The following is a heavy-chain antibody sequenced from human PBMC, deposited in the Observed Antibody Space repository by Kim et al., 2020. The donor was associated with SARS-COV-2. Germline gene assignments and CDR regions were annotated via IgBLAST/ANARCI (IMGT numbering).Heavy chain of an antibody. CDR2: SRNKANNYTT. J-gene: IGHJ4*02. Sequence: GGSLRLSCAASGFTFSDHYMDWVRQAPGKGLEWVGRSRNKANNYTTQYAASVKGRFTISRDDSKNLLCLEMNSLKTEDTAVYYCARGSRSFDYWGQGALVTVSS. D-gene: IGHD3-10*01. CDR1: GFTFSDHY. V-gene: IGHV3-72*01. CDR3: ARGSRSFDY.